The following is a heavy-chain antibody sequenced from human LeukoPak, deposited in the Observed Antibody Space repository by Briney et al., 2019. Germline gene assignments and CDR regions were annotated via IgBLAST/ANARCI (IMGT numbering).Heavy chain of an antibody. CDR1: DDSIGSYY. J-gene: IGHJ5*02. CDR3: ARGACSSTSCHDSPNWFDP. CDR2: IYISGTT. Sequence: SETLSLTCTVSDDSIGSYYWNWIRQPAGKGLEWIGRIYISGTTNYNPALKSRVTMSVDTSRNQFSLNLSSVTAADTAVYYCARGACSSTSCHDSPNWFDPWGQGTLVTVSS. V-gene: IGHV4-4*07. D-gene: IGHD2-2*01.